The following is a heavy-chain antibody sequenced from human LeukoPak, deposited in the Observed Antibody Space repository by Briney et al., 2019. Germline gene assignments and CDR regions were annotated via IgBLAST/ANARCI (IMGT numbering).Heavy chain of an antibody. CDR2: IYATGTT. J-gene: IGHJ5*02. D-gene: IGHD3-16*01. CDR1: DTSINTYY. V-gene: IGHV4-4*07. Sequence: SETLSLTCTVSDTSINTYYWSWIRQPAGKGLEWIGHIYATGTTNYNPSLNSRVTMSIDTSKNQFSLNLRSVTAADTAVYYCARDMINGWFDPWGQGTLVTVSS. CDR3: ARDMINGWFDP.